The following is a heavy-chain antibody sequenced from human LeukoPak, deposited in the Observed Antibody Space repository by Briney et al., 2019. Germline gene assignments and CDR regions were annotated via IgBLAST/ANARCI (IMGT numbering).Heavy chain of an antibody. D-gene: IGHD6-6*01. Sequence: GGSLRLSCAASGFTFSSYAMTWVRHAPGQGLEWVSAISGGGGSTYHADSVKGRFTISRDNSKNTLYLQMDSLRAEDTAVYYCANSYTSSSRTPFDCWGQGTLVTVSS. V-gene: IGHV3-23*01. J-gene: IGHJ4*02. CDR3: ANSYTSSSRTPFDC. CDR2: ISGGGGST. CDR1: GFTFSSYA.